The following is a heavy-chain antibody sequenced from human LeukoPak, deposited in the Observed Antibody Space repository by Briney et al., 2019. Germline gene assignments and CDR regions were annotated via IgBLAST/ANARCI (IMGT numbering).Heavy chain of an antibody. CDR1: GFTFSSYA. J-gene: IGHJ4*02. Sequence: PGGSLRLSCAASGFTFSSYAMSWVRQAPGKGLEWVSAVSGSGGSTYYADSVKGRFTVSRDNSKNTVYLQMNSLRVEDTAVYYCARDGIQLPDTLDYWGLGTLVTVSS. CDR2: VSGSGGST. D-gene: IGHD1-1*01. CDR3: ARDGIQLPDTLDY. V-gene: IGHV3-23*01.